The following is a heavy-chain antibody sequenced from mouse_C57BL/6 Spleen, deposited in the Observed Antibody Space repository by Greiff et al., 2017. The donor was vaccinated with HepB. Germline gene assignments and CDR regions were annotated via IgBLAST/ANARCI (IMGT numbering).Heavy chain of an antibody. Sequence: QSGPGLVKPSQSLSLTCSVTGYSITSGYYWNWIRQFPGNKLEWMGYISYDGSNNYNPSLKNRISITRDTSKNQFFLKLNSVTTEDTATYYCAREGGWGYFDYWGQGTTLTVSS. CDR3: AREGGWGYFDY. D-gene: IGHD1-1*02. CDR1: GYSITSGYY. J-gene: IGHJ2*01. V-gene: IGHV3-6*01. CDR2: ISYDGSN.